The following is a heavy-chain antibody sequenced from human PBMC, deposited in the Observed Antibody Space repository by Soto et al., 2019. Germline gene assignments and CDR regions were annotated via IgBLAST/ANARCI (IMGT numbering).Heavy chain of an antibody. V-gene: IGHV4-39*01. D-gene: IGHD3-3*01. Sequence: PGKGLEWIGSIYYSGSTSYNQSLKRRVTISVDTSKNQFSLKLSSVAAADTAVYYCAIFFFQAEDGIRDDRSVSAFLLNRSSDL. CDR2: IYYSGST. CDR3: AIFFFQAEDGIRDDRSVSAFLLNRSSDL. J-gene: IGHJ2*01.